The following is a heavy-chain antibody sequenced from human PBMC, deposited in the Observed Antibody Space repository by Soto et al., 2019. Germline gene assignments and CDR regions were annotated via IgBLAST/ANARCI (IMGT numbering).Heavy chain of an antibody. CDR1: GYRFTSYG. Sequence: QVQLVQSGAEVKNPGASVKVSCKASGYRFTSYGIGWVRQAPGQGLEWMGWINAYNGNTNYAQNLQGRVTLTTDTSTSTAYMALMSLRANDTAVYYCAMVDVYVAPSPQDVWGQGTTVTVSS. J-gene: IGHJ6*02. D-gene: IGHD3-16*01. CDR3: AMVDVYVAPSPQDV. CDR2: INAYNGNT. V-gene: IGHV1-18*01.